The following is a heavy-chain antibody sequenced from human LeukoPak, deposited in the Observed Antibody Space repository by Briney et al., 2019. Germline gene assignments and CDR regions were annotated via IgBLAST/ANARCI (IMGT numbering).Heavy chain of an antibody. CDR3: ARDQLTRNFDY. CDR2: IYYSGST. D-gene: IGHD5-24*01. Sequence: RTSETLSLTCTVSGGSISSGGYYWSWIRQHPGKGLEWIGYIYYSGSTYYNPSLKSRVTISVDTSKNQFSLKLSSVTAADTAVYYCARDQLTRNFDYWGQGTLVTVSS. J-gene: IGHJ4*02. CDR1: GGSISSGGYY. V-gene: IGHV4-31*03.